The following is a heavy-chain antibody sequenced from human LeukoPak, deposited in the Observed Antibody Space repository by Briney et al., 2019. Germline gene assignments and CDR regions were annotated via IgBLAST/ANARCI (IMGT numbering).Heavy chain of an antibody. CDR3: ARRSSGSPPYYFDY. CDR1: GFTFSSYG. J-gene: IGHJ4*02. V-gene: IGHV3-30*03. CDR2: ISYDGNDI. D-gene: IGHD1-26*01. Sequence: PGGSLRLSCAASGFTFSSYGMHWVRQAPGKGLEWVAVISYDGNDIFYADSVKGRFTISRDNAKNTLYLQMNSLRAEDTAVYYCARRSSGSPPYYFDYWGQGTLVTVSS.